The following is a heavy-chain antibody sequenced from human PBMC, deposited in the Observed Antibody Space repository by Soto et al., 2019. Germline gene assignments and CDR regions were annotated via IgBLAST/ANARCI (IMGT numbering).Heavy chain of an antibody. V-gene: IGHV1-69*12. CDR3: ARDGEPGYSFWSGPLGGGRFDP. CDR1: GGTFGNTA. J-gene: IGHJ5*02. Sequence: QVQLVQSGAEVKEPGSSVNVSCKTSGGTFGNTAVTWVRQVPGQGLEWIGGIVPRFGTANYAQKFRGRVMITADETTSTAYMGLSSLRSYDTAIYYCARDGEPGYSFWSGPLGGGRFDPWGQGTLVTVSS. D-gene: IGHD3-3*01. CDR2: IVPRFGTA.